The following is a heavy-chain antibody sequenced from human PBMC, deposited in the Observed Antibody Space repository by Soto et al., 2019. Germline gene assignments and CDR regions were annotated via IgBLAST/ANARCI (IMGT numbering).Heavy chain of an antibody. J-gene: IGHJ5*02. D-gene: IGHD3-9*01. CDR2: ISYDGSNK. V-gene: IGHV3-30*03. CDR3: ALFFDWDLGFDP. CDR1: GFTFSSYG. Sequence: XVSLRLSGAASGFTFSSYGVHWVRQAPGKGLEWVAVISYDGSNKYYADSVKGRFTISRDNSKNTLYLQMNSLRAEDTAVYYCALFFDWDLGFDPWGQATLVTVSS.